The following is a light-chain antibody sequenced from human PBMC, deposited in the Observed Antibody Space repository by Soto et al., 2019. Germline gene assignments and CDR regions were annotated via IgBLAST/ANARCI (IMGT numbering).Light chain of an antibody. Sequence: ENVLTQSPGTLSLSPGDRATLSCRASQSVGSYLAWYQQKPGQAPRPLIYGASKRAPGVSARFSGSGSGTDFTLTISSLEPEDFAVYHCLQRSIGFTFGPGTKVDI. CDR3: LQRSIGFT. J-gene: IGKJ3*01. CDR1: QSVGSY. V-gene: IGKV3-11*01. CDR2: GAS.